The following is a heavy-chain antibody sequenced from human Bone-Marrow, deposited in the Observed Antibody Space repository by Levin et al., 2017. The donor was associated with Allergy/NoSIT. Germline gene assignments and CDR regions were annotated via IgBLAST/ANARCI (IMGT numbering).Heavy chain of an antibody. CDR1: GISLTSYT. Sequence: PGGSLRLSCVASGISLTSYTMHWVRQAPGKGLEWVSSISISGRQIYQAESLKGRFTISRDNTKNSVYLQFNTLGVEDTAVYYCATGGGNDYWGQGTLVAVSS. V-gene: IGHV3-21*01. D-gene: IGHD4-23*01. CDR2: ISISGRQI. CDR3: ATGGGNDY. J-gene: IGHJ4*02.